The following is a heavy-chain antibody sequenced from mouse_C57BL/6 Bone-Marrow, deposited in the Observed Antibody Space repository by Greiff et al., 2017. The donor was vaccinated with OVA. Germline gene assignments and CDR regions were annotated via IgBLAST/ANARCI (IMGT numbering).Heavy chain of an antibody. CDR3: ARYSSGYPAWFAY. D-gene: IGHD3-2*02. CDR1: GFSLTSYA. V-gene: IGHV2-9-1*01. Sequence: VKLQESGPGLVAPSQSLSITCTVSGFSLTSYAISWVRQPPGKGLEWLGVIWPGGGTNYNSALKSRLSISKDNSKSQVFLKMNSLQTDDTARYDCARYSSGYPAWFAYWGQGTLVTVSA. J-gene: IGHJ3*01. CDR2: IWPGGGT.